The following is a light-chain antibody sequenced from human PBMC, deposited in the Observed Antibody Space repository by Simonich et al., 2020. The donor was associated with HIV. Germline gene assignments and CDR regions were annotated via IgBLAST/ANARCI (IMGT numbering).Light chain of an antibody. Sequence: EIVLTQSPATLSLSPGERATLSCRASQSVSSYLAWYQQKPGLAPRLLSYDASSRATGVPYRFSGSGSGTDFTLTISRLEPEDFAVYYCQQYGSSPRTFGQGTKVEIK. J-gene: IGKJ1*01. V-gene: IGKV3D-20*01. CDR1: QSVSSY. CDR3: QQYGSSPRT. CDR2: DAS.